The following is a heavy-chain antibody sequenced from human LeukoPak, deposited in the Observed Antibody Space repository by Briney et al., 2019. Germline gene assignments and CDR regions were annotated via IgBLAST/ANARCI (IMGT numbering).Heavy chain of an antibody. J-gene: IGHJ4*02. CDR1: GFTFSSYG. V-gene: IGHV3-33*06. D-gene: IGHD2-2*01. CDR2: IWYDGSNK. Sequence: GRSLRLSCAASGFTFSSYGMHWVRQAPGKGLEWVAVIWYDGSNKYYADSVKGRFTISRDNSKNTLYLQMNSLRAEDTAVYYCAKGGNLSSSTSCPLGYWGQGTLVTVSS. CDR3: AKGGNLSSSTSCPLGY.